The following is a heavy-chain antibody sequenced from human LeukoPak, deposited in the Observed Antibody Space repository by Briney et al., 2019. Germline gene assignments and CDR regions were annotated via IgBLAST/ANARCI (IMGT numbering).Heavy chain of an antibody. CDR3: AKTGDYGGGLDY. J-gene: IGHJ4*02. Sequence: GGSLRLSCAASGFTFSSYAVSWVRQAPGKGLEWVSAISGSGGSTYYADSVKGRFTISRDNSKNTLYLQMNSLRAEDTAVYYCAKTGDYGGGLDYWGRGTLVTVSS. CDR1: GFTFSSYA. D-gene: IGHD4-17*01. CDR2: ISGSGGST. V-gene: IGHV3-23*01.